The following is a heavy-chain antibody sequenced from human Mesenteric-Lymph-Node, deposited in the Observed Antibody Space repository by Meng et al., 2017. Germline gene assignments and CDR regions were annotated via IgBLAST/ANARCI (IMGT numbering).Heavy chain of an antibody. D-gene: IGHD3-16*02. CDR2: ILYDGSNN. V-gene: IGHV3-33*01. CDR1: GVAFGGYV. Sequence: VLLVGSCGRVSHPCMHLTLSCVVTGVAFGGYVRHWMRRASGKGLEWCAVILYDGSNNFYADSVKRRFTIARDNSKNTMYLQINSLRAEDTAVYYCARSLRLGDLSLDYWGQGTLVTVSS. J-gene: IGHJ4*02. CDR3: ARSLRLGDLSLDY.